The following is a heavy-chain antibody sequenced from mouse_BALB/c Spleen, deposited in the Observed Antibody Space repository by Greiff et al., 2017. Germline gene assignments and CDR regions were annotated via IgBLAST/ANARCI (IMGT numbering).Heavy chain of an antibody. CDR2: IRNKANGYTT. V-gene: IGHV7-3*02. J-gene: IGHJ4*01. CDR3: ARKNYGTYAMDY. CDR1: GFTFTDYY. Sequence: EVNLVESGGGLVQPGGSLRLSCATSGFTFTDYYMSWVRQPPGKALEWLGFIRNKANGYTTEYSASVKGRFTISRDNSQSILYLQMNTLRAEDSATYYCARKNYGTYAMDYWGQGTSVTVSS. D-gene: IGHD1-1*01.